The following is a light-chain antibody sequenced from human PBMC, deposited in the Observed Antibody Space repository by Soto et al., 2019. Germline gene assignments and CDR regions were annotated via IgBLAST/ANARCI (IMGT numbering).Light chain of an antibody. CDR2: SNN. Sequence: QSVLTQPPSASGTPGQRVTISCSGSSSNIGSSTVTWYQQLPGAAPTVLIDSNNQRPSGVPDRFSGSKSGTSASLAISGLQSDDEADYYCATWDDSLKGYVFGTGTKVTVL. V-gene: IGLV1-44*01. J-gene: IGLJ1*01. CDR1: SSNIGSST. CDR3: ATWDDSLKGYV.